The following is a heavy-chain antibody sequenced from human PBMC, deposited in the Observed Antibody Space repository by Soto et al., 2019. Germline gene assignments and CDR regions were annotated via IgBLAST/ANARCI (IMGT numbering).Heavy chain of an antibody. Sequence: EVQLVESGGGLVQPGGSLRLSCAASGFTFSSYSMSWVRQAPGKGLEWVANINQDAGEKYYVYSVQGRSTISRDNAKKPMYVQMNSLRVEDTAVYYCAIALQYPVYGVADYWGQGTLVTVSS. CDR2: INQDAGEK. D-gene: IGHD2-8*01. J-gene: IGHJ4*02. CDR1: GFTFSSYS. V-gene: IGHV3-7*05. CDR3: AIALQYPVYGVADY.